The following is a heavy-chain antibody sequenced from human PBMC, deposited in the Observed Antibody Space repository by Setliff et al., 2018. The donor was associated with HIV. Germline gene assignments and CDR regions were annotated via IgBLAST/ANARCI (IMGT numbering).Heavy chain of an antibody. Sequence: GGSLRLSCAASGFTVNSIHMAWVRQAPGKGLEWVSAIYTDGTTYYPDSLKSRFTISRDNSKNTLSLQMNSLRPEDTAVYYCARDPPGAVAGFDYWGQGTLVTVSS. D-gene: IGHD6-19*01. J-gene: IGHJ4*02. CDR3: ARDPPGAVAGFDY. CDR1: GFTVNSIH. V-gene: IGHV3-66*01. CDR2: IYTDGTT.